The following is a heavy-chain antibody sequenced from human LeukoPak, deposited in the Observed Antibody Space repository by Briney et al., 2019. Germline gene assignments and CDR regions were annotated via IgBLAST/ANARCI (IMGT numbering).Heavy chain of an antibody. J-gene: IGHJ3*02. D-gene: IGHD2-2*02. CDR2: ISYDGSNK. Sequence: GRSLRLSCAASGFTFSNYAIHWVRQAPGKGLEWVAVISYDGSNKYYADSVKGRFTISRDNSKNTLYLQMNSLRAEDTAVYYSARDGWSGCSTTSCYTAFGIWGQGTMVTVSS. V-gene: IGHV3-30-3*01. CDR3: ARDGWSGCSTTSCYTAFGI. CDR1: GFTFSNYA.